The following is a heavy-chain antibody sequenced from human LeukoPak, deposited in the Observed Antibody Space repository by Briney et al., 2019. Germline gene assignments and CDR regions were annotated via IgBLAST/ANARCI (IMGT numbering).Heavy chain of an antibody. J-gene: IGHJ6*03. D-gene: IGHD2-15*01. CDR2: ISGSGGST. CDR1: GFTFSSYG. CDR3: AKRGVVVAATLGFYYMDV. V-gene: IGHV3-23*01. Sequence: PGGSLRLSCAASGFTFSSYGMSWVRQAPGKGLEWVSAISGSGGSTYYADSVKGRFTISRDNSKNTLYLQMNSLRAEDTAVYYCAKRGVVVAATLGFYYMDVWGKGTTVTVSS.